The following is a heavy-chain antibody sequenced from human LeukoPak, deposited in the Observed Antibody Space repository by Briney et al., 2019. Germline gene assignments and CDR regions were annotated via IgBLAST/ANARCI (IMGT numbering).Heavy chain of an antibody. CDR3: ARDKNFFSNWFDP. CDR2: INPNSGGT. D-gene: IGHD2/OR15-2a*01. J-gene: IGHJ5*02. V-gene: IGHV1-2*02. Sequence: ASVKVSCKASGYTFTGYYMHWVRQAPGQGLEWMGWINPNSGGTNYAQKFQGRVTMTRDTSISTAYMELSRLRSDDTAVYYCARDKNFFSNWFDPWGQGTLVTVSS. CDR1: GYTFTGYY.